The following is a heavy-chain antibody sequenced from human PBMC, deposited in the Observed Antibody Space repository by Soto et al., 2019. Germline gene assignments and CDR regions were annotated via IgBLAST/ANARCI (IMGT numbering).Heavy chain of an antibody. J-gene: IGHJ4*02. CDR2: IVVGSGNT. D-gene: IGHD2-21*02. V-gene: IGHV1-58*01. CDR1: GFTFTSSA. Sequence: SVKVSCKASGFTFTSSAVQWVRQARGQRLEWIGWIVVGSGNTNYAQKFQERVTITRDMSTSTAYMELSSLRSEDTAVYYCAAVPHTVVVTATPYFDYWGQGTLVTVSS. CDR3: AAVPHTVVVTATPYFDY.